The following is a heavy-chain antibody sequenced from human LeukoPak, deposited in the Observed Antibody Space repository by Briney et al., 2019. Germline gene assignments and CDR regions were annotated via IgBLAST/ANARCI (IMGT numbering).Heavy chain of an antibody. V-gene: IGHV1-2*02. Sequence: ASVKVSCKASGYTFTGYYMHWVRQAPGQGLEWMGWINPNSGGTNYAQKFQGRVTMTRDTSIRPAYMELSRLRSDDTAVYYCAREGDGYTSFDYWGQGTLVTVSS. D-gene: IGHD5-24*01. CDR3: AREGDGYTSFDY. CDR2: INPNSGGT. CDR1: GYTFTGYY. J-gene: IGHJ4*02.